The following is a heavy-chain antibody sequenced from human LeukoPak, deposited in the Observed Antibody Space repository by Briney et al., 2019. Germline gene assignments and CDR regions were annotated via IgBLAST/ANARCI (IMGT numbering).Heavy chain of an antibody. CDR2: IKQDGSEK. CDR1: GFTFSSYW. CDR3: ARAIVSPGQGYFDY. D-gene: IGHD3-10*01. Sequence: PGGSLRLSCAASGFTFSSYWMSWVRQAPGKGLEWVANIKQDGSEKYYVDSVKGRFTISRDNAKNSLYLQMNSLRAEDTAVYYCARAIVSPGQGYFDYWGQGTLVTVSS. J-gene: IGHJ4*02. V-gene: IGHV3-7*01.